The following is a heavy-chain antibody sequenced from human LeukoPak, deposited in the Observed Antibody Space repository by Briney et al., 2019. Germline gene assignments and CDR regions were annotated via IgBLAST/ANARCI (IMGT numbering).Heavy chain of an antibody. CDR2: FRSKAYRGTT. D-gene: IGHD5-18*01. CDR1: GFHFCDHA. CDR3: SRGPIQLWVHNGVDV. J-gene: IGHJ6*02. Sequence: SLRPSCTTSGFHFCDHAMNWGRPAPGKGLKGGGFFRSKAYRGTTEYAASVKGRFTISRDDSKSVVYLQMNSLKSEDTAVYYCSRGPIQLWVHNGVDVWGQGTTVTVSS. V-gene: IGHV3-49*04.